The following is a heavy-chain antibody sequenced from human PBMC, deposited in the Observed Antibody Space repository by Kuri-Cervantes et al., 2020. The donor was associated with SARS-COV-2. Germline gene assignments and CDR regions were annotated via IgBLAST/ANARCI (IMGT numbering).Heavy chain of an antibody. Sequence: AVKVSCKASGYTFTGYYMHWVRQAPGQGHEWMGWINPNSGGTNYAQKFQGWVTMTRDTSISTAYMELSRLRSDDTAVYYCARDLIRGYSYGFFGMDVWGQGTMVTVSS. CDR3: ARDLIRGYSYGFFGMDV. D-gene: IGHD5-18*01. CDR2: INPNSGGT. CDR1: GYTFTGYY. V-gene: IGHV1-2*04. J-gene: IGHJ6*02.